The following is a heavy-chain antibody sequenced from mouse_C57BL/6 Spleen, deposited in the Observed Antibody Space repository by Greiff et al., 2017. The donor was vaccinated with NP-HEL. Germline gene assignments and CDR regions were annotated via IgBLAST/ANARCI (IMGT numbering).Heavy chain of an antibody. V-gene: IGHV1-76*01. CDR3: ARSGTTVVASGYFDY. CDR2: IYPGSGNT. CDR1: GYTFTDYY. J-gene: IGHJ2*01. D-gene: IGHD1-1*01. Sequence: VQLQQSGAELVRPGASVKLSCKASGYTFTDYYINWVKQRPGQGLEWIARIYPGSGNTYYNEKFKGKATLTAEKSSSTAYMQLSSLTSEDSAVYFGARSGTTVVASGYFDYWGQGTTLTVSS.